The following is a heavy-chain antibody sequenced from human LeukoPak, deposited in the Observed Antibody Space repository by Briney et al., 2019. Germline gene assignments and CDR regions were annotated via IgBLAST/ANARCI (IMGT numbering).Heavy chain of an antibody. Sequence: SETLSLTCAVYGGSFSGYYWSWIRQPPGKGLEWIGEINHSGSTNYNPSLKSRVTISVDTSKNQFSLKLSSVTAADTAVYYCARRGGSYYFDYWGQGTLVTVSS. CDR1: GGSFSGYY. V-gene: IGHV4-34*01. D-gene: IGHD1-26*01. J-gene: IGHJ4*02. CDR3: ARRGGSYYFDY. CDR2: INHSGST.